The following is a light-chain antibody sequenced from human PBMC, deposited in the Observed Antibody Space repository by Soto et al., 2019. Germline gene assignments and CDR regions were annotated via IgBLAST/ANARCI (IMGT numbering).Light chain of an antibody. V-gene: IGLV1-44*01. CDR2: AND. CDR3: ATWDDRPNVFYV. J-gene: IGLJ1*01. Sequence: QAVVTQPPSASGTPGQRVTISCSGSSSNIGDNNVNWYQKLPGTAPKLLIFANDQRPSGVPDRFSVSKSGTSASLAISGLQSEDEADYYCATWDDRPNVFYVFGTGTKLTVL. CDR1: SSNIGDNN.